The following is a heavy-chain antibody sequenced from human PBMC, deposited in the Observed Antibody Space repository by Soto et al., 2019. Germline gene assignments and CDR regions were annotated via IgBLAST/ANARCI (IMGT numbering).Heavy chain of an antibody. CDR3: ARSFRWARRPRWLDY. Sequence: SETLSLTCTVSGGSISSGDYYWSWIRQPPGKGLEWIGYIYYSGSTYYNPSLKSRVTISVDTSKNQFSLKLSSVTAADTAVYYCARSFRWARRPRWLDYWGQGTLVTVSS. J-gene: IGHJ4*02. V-gene: IGHV4-30-4*01. D-gene: IGHD3-22*01. CDR1: GGSISSGDYY. CDR2: IYYSGST.